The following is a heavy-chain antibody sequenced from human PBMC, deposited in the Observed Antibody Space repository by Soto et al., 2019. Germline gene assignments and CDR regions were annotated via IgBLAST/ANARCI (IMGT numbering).Heavy chain of an antibody. CDR3: AFFGAFGGVIDNDAFDI. Sequence: QVQLQESGPGLVKPSQTLSLTCTVSGGSISSGDYYWSWIRQPPGKGLEWIGYIYYSGSTYYNPSLKSRVTISVDTSKNQFSLKLSSVTAADTAVYYCAFFGAFGGVIDNDAFDIWGQGTMITVSS. J-gene: IGHJ3*02. CDR2: IYYSGST. V-gene: IGHV4-30-4*01. CDR1: GGSISSGDYY. D-gene: IGHD3-16*02.